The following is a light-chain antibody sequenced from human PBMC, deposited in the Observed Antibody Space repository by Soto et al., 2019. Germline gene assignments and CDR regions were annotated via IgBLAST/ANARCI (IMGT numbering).Light chain of an antibody. J-gene: IGLJ2*01. CDR3: SSYTSSGTLVV. Sequence: QSALTQPASVSGSPGRSITISCTGTSSDVGGYNYVSWYQQHPGKAPKLIIYEVSNRPSGVSNRFSGSKSGDTASLTISGLQAEDEADYYCSSYTSSGTLVVFGGGTKVTVL. CDR2: EVS. CDR1: SSDVGGYNY. V-gene: IGLV2-14*01.